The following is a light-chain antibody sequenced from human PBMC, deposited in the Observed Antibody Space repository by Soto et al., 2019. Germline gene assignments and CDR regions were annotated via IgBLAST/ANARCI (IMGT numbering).Light chain of an antibody. V-gene: IGLV2-14*01. CDR2: EVS. CDR1: SSDVGGYNY. Sequence: QLVLTQPASVSGSPGQSITISCAGTSSDVGGYNYVSWYQQHPGKAPKLIIYEVSNRPSGVSNRFSGSKSGNTASLTISGLQAEDEVDYYCSSYTSSNTLAYVFGSGTKLTVL. CDR3: SSYTSSNTLAYV. J-gene: IGLJ1*01.